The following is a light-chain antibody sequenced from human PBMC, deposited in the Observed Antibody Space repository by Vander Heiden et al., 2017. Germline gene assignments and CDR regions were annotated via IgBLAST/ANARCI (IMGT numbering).Light chain of an antibody. Sequence: QSALTQPASVSGSPGQSLTISCGGTSSDVGTYSLVSWYQHLPGKAPKLVIYDVTKRFSGVSDRFSGSKSGNTASLTISGLQAEDEAEYFCCSYAGSGSVVFGGGTRLTVL. V-gene: IGLV2-23*02. J-gene: IGLJ2*01. CDR1: SSDVGTYSL. CDR2: DVT. CDR3: CSYAGSGSVV.